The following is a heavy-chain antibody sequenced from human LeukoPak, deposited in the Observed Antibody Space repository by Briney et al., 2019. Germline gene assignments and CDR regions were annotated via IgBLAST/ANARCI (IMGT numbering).Heavy chain of an antibody. J-gene: IGHJ4*02. Sequence: PGGSLRLSCAASGFTFSSYAMHWVRQAPGKGLEWVAVISYDGSNKYYADSVKGRFTISRDNSKNTLYLQMNSLRAEDTAVYYCASFGRGYYYDSSGYSFGWGQGTLVTVSS. D-gene: IGHD3-22*01. CDR2: ISYDGSNK. V-gene: IGHV3-30*01. CDR1: GFTFSSYA. CDR3: ASFGRGYYYDSSGYSFG.